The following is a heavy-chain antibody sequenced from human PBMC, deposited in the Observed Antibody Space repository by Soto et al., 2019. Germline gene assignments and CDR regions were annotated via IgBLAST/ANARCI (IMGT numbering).Heavy chain of an antibody. CDR1: GFTFSSYS. CDR3: ARDELAAACTYYYYGMDF. J-gene: IGHJ6*02. CDR2: IISRSSYI. D-gene: IGHD6-13*01. V-gene: IGHV3-21*01. Sequence: EVQLVESGGGLVKPGGSLRLSCAASGFTFSSYSMNWVRQAPGKGLEWVSSIISRSSYIYYADSVKVRFTITRDNAKNSLYLQMNSRRAEDTAVYYCARDELAAACTYYYYGMDFWGQGTTVTVSS.